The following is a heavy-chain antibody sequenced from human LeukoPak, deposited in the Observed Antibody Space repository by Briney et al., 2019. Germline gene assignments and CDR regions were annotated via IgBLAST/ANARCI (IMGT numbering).Heavy chain of an antibody. J-gene: IGHJ4*02. Sequence: GGSLRLFCAVSGITLSNYGMTWVRQAPGKGLEWVAGISDSGGSTNYADSVKGRFTISRDNPKNTLYLQMNSLRAEDTAVYFCAKRGVVIRVILVGFHKEAYYFDSWGQGALVTVSS. CDR1: GITLSNYG. CDR3: AKRGVVIRVILVGFHKEAYYFDS. D-gene: IGHD3-22*01. CDR2: ISDSGGST. V-gene: IGHV3-23*01.